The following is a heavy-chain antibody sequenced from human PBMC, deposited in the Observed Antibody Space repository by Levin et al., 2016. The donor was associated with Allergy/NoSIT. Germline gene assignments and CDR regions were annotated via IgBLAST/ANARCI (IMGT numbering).Heavy chain of an antibody. CDR3: ARQSQGAWDFDY. J-gene: IGHJ4*02. V-gene: IGHV4-59*08. D-gene: IGHD7-27*01. CDR2: IYHSGIT. CDR1: AGSISNYI. Sequence: SETLSLTCTVSAGSISNYIWTWIRQPPGKGLEWIGNIYHSGITNYNPSLESRVTMSIDTSNQFSLKLSSMTAADTAVYYCARQSQGAWDFDYWGQGTLVTVSS.